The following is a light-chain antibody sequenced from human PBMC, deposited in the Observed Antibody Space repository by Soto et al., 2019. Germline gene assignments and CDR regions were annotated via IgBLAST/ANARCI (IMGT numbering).Light chain of an antibody. CDR2: KAS. CDR1: QTISSW. Sequence: DIQMTQSPSTLSGSVGDRVTITCRSSQTISSWLAWYQQKPGKAPKLLIYKASTLKSVVPSRFSGSRSGTEFTLTISSMQPDYFATYYCQHYNNYSEAFGQGTKVELK. CDR3: QHYNNYSEA. V-gene: IGKV1-5*03. J-gene: IGKJ1*01.